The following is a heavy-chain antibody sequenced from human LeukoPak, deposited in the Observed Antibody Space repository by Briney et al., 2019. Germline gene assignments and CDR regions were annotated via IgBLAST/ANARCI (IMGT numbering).Heavy chain of an antibody. J-gene: IGHJ5*02. CDR1: GYSFTSYW. D-gene: IGHD2-2*01. V-gene: IGHV5-51*03. CDR3: AREYCSSTSCQKAYRNWFDP. Sequence: GESLKISCKGSGYSFTSYWIGWVRQMPGKGLEWMGIIYPGDSDTRYSPSFQGQVTISADKSISTAYLQWSSLKASDTAMYDCAREYCSSTSCQKAYRNWFDPWGQGTLVTVSS. CDR2: IYPGDSDT.